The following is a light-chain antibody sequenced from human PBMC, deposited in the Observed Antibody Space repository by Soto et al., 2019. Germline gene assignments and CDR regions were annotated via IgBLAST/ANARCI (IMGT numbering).Light chain of an antibody. CDR3: QHYGSSWT. J-gene: IGKJ1*01. CDR2: GAS. Sequence: EIVLTQSPGTLSLSPGERATLSCRASQSVSSSYLAWYQQKAGQAPRLLIYGASNRATGIPDRFSGSGSGTDFILTISRLEPEDFAVYYCQHYGSSWTFGQGTKVGIK. V-gene: IGKV3-20*01. CDR1: QSVSSSY.